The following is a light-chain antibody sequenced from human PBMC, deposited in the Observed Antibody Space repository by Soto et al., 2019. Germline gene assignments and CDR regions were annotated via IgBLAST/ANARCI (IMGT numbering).Light chain of an antibody. CDR3: AAWDDSLGYV. V-gene: IGLV1-47*01. CDR2: RNN. Sequence: QSVLTQPPSASGTPGQRVTISCSGSSSNIGSNYVYWYQQPPGTAPKLLIYRNNQRPSGVPDRFSGSESGTSASLAISGLRSEDEADYYCAAWDDSLGYVFGTGTKVTVL. CDR1: SSNIGSNY. J-gene: IGLJ1*01.